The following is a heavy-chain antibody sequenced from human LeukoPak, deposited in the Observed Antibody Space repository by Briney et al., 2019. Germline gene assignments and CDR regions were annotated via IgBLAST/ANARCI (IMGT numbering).Heavy chain of an antibody. CDR1: GFTFSGYR. CDR3: ASGRPFDY. J-gene: IGHJ4*02. V-gene: IGHV3-7*01. Sequence: PGGSLRLSCAASGFTFSGYRMNWVRQAPGKGLEWVAYIKQDGSEKYYVDSVKGRFTISRDNAKNSLYLQMNSLGAEDTAVYYRASGRPFDYWGQGTLVTVSS. D-gene: IGHD1-26*01. CDR2: IKQDGSEK.